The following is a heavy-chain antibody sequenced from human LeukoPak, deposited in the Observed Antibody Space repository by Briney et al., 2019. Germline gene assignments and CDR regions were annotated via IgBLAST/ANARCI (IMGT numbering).Heavy chain of an antibody. CDR2: IYTTGST. V-gene: IGHV4-61*02. D-gene: IGHD3-3*01. J-gene: IGHJ6*03. CDR1: GGSLSSGSDY. CDR3: ARDRDDFWTYYMDV. Sequence: PSQTLSLTCTVSGGSLSSGSDYWSWIRQPAGKGLEWIGRIYTTGSTNYNPSLKSRVTISLDTSKNQFSLKLRSVTAADTAVYYCARDRDDFWTYYMDVWGKGTTVTVSS.